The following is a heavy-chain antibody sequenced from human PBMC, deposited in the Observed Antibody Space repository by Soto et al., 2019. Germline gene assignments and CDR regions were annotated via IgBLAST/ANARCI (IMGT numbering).Heavy chain of an antibody. J-gene: IGHJ6*02. V-gene: IGHV4-31*03. D-gene: IGHD3-10*01. Sequence: QVQLQESGPGVVKPSQTMSLTCTVSGDSITSGGYYWSWLRQQPGKVLEWIGYIYHSGGASYNPSLRGRAVISIDTSKNPFFLRMNAVTAADTATYYCARDYYGAGSHYYYYGMEVWGQGTTVTVSS. CDR1: GDSITSGGYY. CDR3: ARDYYGAGSHYYYYGMEV. CDR2: IYHSGGA.